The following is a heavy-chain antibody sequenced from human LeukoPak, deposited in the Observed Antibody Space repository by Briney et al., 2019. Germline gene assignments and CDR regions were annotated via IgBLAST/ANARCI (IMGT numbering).Heavy chain of an antibody. J-gene: IGHJ4*02. Sequence: GASVKVSCKASGYTFTSYDINWVRQATGQGLEWMGWMNPNSANTGYAQKFQGRVTITRNTSISTTYMELSSLRSEDTAVYYCAKDKAAPIVVVPAAIDYWGQGTLVTVSS. D-gene: IGHD2-2*01. V-gene: IGHV1-8*03. CDR3: AKDKAAPIVVVPAAIDY. CDR1: GYTFTSYD. CDR2: MNPNSANT.